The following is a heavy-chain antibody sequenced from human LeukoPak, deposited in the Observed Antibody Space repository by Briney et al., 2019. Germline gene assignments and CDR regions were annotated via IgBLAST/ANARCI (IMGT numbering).Heavy chain of an antibody. CDR1: GFTFSSYG. CDR3: ARVRSAAAVDY. V-gene: IGHV3-33*01. CDR2: IWYDGSNK. Sequence: RSLRLSCAASGFTFSSYGMHWVRQAPGKGLEWVAVIWYDGSNKYYADSVKGRFTISRDNSKNTLYLQMNSLRAEDTAVYYCARVRSAAAVDYWGQGTLVTVSS. J-gene: IGHJ4*02.